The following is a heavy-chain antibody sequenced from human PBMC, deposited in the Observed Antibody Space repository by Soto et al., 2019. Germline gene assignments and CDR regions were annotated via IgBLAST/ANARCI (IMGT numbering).Heavy chain of an antibody. CDR1: GFTFSSYG. CDR3: AKEDELRAFDY. CDR2: ISYDGSNK. D-gene: IGHD1-7*01. J-gene: IGHJ4*02. V-gene: IGHV3-30*18. Sequence: PGGSLRLSCAASGFTFSSYGMHWVRQAPGKGLEWVAVISYDGSNKYYADSVKGRFTISRDNSKNTLYLQMNSLRAEDTAVYYCAKEDELRAFDYWGQGTLVTVSS.